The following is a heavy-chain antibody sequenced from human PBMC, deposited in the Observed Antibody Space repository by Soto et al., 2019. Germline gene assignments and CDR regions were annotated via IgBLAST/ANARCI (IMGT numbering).Heavy chain of an antibody. CDR1: GGSIRGYY. CDR2: INDNGGT. Sequence: SETLSLTCGVYGGSIRGYYWSWIRQSPGKGLEWIGDINDNGGTNYNPSLKSRVTTSLDTSKKQVSLMVSSVTAADTAVYYCARGRYSYETIYYKFYYSALDVSGKGTTVTAPQ. J-gene: IGHJ6*04. CDR3: ARGRYSYETIYYKFYYSALDV. D-gene: IGHD3-10*01. V-gene: IGHV4-34*01.